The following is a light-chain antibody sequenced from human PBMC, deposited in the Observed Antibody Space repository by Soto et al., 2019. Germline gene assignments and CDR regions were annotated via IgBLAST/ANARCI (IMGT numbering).Light chain of an antibody. V-gene: IGKV1-39*01. CDR1: QSISSY. CDR3: QQSYSTPWT. CDR2: AAS. Sequence: DIEMTQSPYSLSASVGDRVTITCRASQSISSYLNWYQQKPGKAPKLLIYAASSLQSGVPSRFSGSGSGTDFTLTISSLQPEDFATYYCQQSYSTPWTFGQRTKVAIK. J-gene: IGKJ1*01.